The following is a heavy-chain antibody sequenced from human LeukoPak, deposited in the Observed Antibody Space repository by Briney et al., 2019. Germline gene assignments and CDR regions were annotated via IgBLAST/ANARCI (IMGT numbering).Heavy chain of an antibody. V-gene: IGHV4-34*01. J-gene: IGHJ4*02. D-gene: IGHD6-6*01. CDR2: INHSGST. CDR1: GGSFSGYY. CDR3: ARARIAARPGYFDY. Sequence: SETLSLTCAVYGGSFSGYYWSWIRQPPGKGLEWIGEINHSGSTNYNPSLKRRVTISVDTSKNQFSLKLSSVTAADTAVYYCARARIAARPGYFDYWGQGTLVTVSS.